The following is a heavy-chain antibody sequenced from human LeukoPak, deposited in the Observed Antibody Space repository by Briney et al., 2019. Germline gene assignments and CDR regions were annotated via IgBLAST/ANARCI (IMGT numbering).Heavy chain of an antibody. Sequence: PSETPSLTCTVSGGSISSYYWSWLRQPPGKGLEWIGYVYSSGNTNYNPSLKTRVTISVDTSMNQFSLNLSSVTAADTAAYYCARLHGGKGQYYFDYWGQGTLVTVSS. D-gene: IGHD4-23*01. CDR1: GGSISSYY. J-gene: IGHJ4*02. CDR3: ARLHGGKGQYYFDY. CDR2: VYSSGNT. V-gene: IGHV4-4*09.